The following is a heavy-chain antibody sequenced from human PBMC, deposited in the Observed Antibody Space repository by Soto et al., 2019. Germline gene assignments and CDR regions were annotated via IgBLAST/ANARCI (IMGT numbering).Heavy chain of an antibody. D-gene: IGHD6-13*01. CDR1: GFTFSSYG. J-gene: IGHJ3*02. CDR3: ARDPGYSSSWPDAFDI. CDR2: IWYDGSNK. V-gene: IGHV3-33*01. Sequence: GGSLILSCAASGFTFSSYGMHWVRQAPGKGLEWVAVIWYDGSNKYYADSVKGRFTISRDNSKNTLYLQMNSLRAEDTAVYYCARDPGYSSSWPDAFDIWGQGTMVTVSS.